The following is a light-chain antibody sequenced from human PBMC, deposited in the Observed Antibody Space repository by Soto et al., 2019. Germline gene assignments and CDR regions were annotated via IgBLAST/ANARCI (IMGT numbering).Light chain of an antibody. V-gene: IGKV3-15*01. Sequence: EIVLTQSPATLSVSPGESVTLSCRASQLFSSNLAWYQRRPGQAPRLLIYGSSTRATGVPARFSGSASGTEFTLTISSLQSEDFGVYYCQQYNDWPRTFGQGTKVDI. CDR1: QLFSSN. J-gene: IGKJ1*01. CDR3: QQYNDWPRT. CDR2: GSS.